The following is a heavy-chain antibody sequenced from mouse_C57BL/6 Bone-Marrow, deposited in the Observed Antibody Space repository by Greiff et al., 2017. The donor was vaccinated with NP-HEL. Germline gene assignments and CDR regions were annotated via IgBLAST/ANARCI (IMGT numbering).Heavy chain of an antibody. CDR1: GYTFTDYY. J-gene: IGHJ2*01. D-gene: IGHD4-1*01. CDR2: IYPGSGNT. CDR3: ARNCYYFDY. V-gene: IGHV1-76*01. Sequence: VQLQQSGAELVRPGASVKLSCKASGYTFTDYYINWVKQRPGQGLEWIARIYPGSGNTYYNEKFKGKATLTAEKSSSTAYMQLSSLTSEDSAVYFCARNCYYFDYWGQGTTLTVSS.